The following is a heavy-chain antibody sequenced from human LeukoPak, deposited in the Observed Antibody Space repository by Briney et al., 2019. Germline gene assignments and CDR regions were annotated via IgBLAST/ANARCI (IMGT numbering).Heavy chain of an antibody. CDR3: ARLRRNNDNSGYYYYYDY. Sequence: GGSLRLSCAVWGLNLSSYSVKGVRQARGKGLEGVSSITPTSSYIYYADSVKGRFTISRDNAKNSLYLQMNSLRAEDTAVYYCARLRRNNDNSGYYYYYDYWGQGTLVTVSS. D-gene: IGHD3-22*01. CDR2: ITPTSSYI. J-gene: IGHJ4*02. CDR1: GLNLSSYS. V-gene: IGHV3-21*01.